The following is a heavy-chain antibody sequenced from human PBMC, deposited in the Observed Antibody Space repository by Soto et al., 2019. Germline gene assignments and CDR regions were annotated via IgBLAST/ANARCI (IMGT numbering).Heavy chain of an antibody. CDR2: INPNSGGT. CDR3: AIEGRVYDSGYYDIANDACEV. D-gene: IGHD3-22*01. CDR1: GYTFTGYH. V-gene: IGHV1-2*02. Sequence: ASVKVSCKASGYTFTGYHMHWVRQAPGQGLEWMGWINPNSGGTNYAQKFQGRVTMTRDTSISTAYMEVSRLRSDDTAVYYFAIEGRVYDSGYYDIANDACEVWGQGEMVAVSS. J-gene: IGHJ3*01.